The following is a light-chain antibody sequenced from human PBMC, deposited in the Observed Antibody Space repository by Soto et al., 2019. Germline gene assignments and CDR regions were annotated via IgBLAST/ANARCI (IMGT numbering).Light chain of an antibody. CDR1: QSISRN. CDR3: QQSFTTASIT. J-gene: IGKJ5*01. V-gene: IGKV1-39*01. CDR2: AAS. Sequence: DIQMTQYPSSLSASVGDRVTITCRASQSISRNLNWYQHKPGKAPKLLIYAASSLQNGVPSRFXGGGSGTEFTLSINSMQPEDFGTYYCQQSFTTASITFGQGTRLEIK.